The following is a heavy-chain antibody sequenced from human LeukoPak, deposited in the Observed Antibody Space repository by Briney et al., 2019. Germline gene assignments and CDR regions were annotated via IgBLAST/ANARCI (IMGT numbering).Heavy chain of an antibody. CDR3: ARTHSSSWSPDAFDI. J-gene: IGHJ3*02. CDR2: IYYSGST. Sequence: PSETLSLTCTVSGGSISSSSYYWGWIRQPPGKGLEWIGSIYYSGSTYYNPSLKSRVTISVDTSKNQFSLKLSSVTAADTAVYYCARTHSSSWSPDAFDIWGQGTIVTVSS. CDR1: GGSISSSSYY. D-gene: IGHD6-13*01. V-gene: IGHV4-39*07.